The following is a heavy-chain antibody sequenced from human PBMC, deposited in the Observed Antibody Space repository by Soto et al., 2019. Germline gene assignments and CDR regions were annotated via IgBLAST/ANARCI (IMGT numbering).Heavy chain of an antibody. CDR2: LYSDGTT. CDR1: GLTVSNSY. Sequence: EVQLVESGGGLVQPGGSLRLSCAASGLTVSNSYMNWVRQAPGEGLEWVSILYSDGTTYYADSVKGRFTISRDNSKNTLYLQMHSLRPDDAAVYYCARDTTVTTPTYFASWGQGTLVIVSS. CDR3: ARDTTVTTPTYFAS. J-gene: IGHJ4*02. V-gene: IGHV3-66*01. D-gene: IGHD4-17*01.